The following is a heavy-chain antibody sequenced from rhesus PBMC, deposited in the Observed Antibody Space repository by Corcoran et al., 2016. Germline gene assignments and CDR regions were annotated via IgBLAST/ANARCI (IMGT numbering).Heavy chain of an antibody. CDR3: ARVRCTSTTCYRPDYAYFEF. CDR2: IYWNDSK. CDR1: WFSLSTTGPV. J-gene: IGHJ1*01. D-gene: IGHD2-2*01. Sequence: QVTSKESGPALVKPTQTLTLTCTFSWFSLSTTGPVVGWIRPPPGKPLDWLASIYWNDSKYYSTSLKSRLTISKDTSKNQVVLTMTNMDPVDTATDYWARVRCTSTTCYRPDYAYFEFWGQGALVTVSS. V-gene: IGHV2-95*01.